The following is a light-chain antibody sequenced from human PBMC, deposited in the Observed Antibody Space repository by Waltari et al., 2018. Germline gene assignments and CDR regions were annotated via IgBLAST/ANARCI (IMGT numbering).Light chain of an antibody. Sequence: EIVMTQSPATLSVSPRERATLPSRASQSVIRYLAWFQQKPGQAPRPLSYGASTMATGIPARFSGSGSGTELPLTISSLQSEDFEVYYCQHDNTWPLAVGQGPRLEIK. CDR1: QSVIRY. J-gene: IGKJ5*01. V-gene: IGKV3-15*01. CDR2: GAS. CDR3: QHDNTWPLA.